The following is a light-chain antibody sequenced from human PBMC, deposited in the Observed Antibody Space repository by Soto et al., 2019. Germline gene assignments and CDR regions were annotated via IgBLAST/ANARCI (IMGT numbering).Light chain of an antibody. Sequence: EIVLTQSPGTLSLSPGERATLSCRASQSVSSYLAWYQQKPGQAPRLLIYGASSRATGIPDRFSASGSGTDFTLTNSRVHTEDFAGDCCHQYRSSARTCGKGNKQEIK. CDR1: QSVSSY. CDR2: GAS. V-gene: IGKV3-20*01. J-gene: IGKJ1*01. CDR3: HQYRSSART.